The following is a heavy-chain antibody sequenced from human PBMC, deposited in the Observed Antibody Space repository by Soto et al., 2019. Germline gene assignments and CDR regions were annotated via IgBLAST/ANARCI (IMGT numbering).Heavy chain of an antibody. Sequence: GESLKISCAASGFTFSGSAMHWVRQASGKGLEWVGRIRSKANSYATAYAASVKGRFTISRDDSKNTAYLQMNSLKTEDTAVYYCTRLNGYCSSTSCPLRYYYGMDVWGQGTTVTVSS. V-gene: IGHV3-73*01. CDR1: GFTFSGSA. CDR2: IRSKANSYAT. J-gene: IGHJ6*02. CDR3: TRLNGYCSSTSCPLRYYYGMDV. D-gene: IGHD2-2*01.